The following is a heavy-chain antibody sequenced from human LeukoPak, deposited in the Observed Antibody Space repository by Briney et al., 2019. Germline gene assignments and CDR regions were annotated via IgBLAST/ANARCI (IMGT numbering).Heavy chain of an antibody. V-gene: IGHV3-74*01. CDR1: GFIFSSYS. Sequence: GGSLRLSCAASGFIFSSYSMHWVRQAPGKGLVWVSRINRDASSIAYADSVQGRFTISRDNAKNTLYLQMNNLRAEDTAVYYCARRTHRPYYYGSGSYSVWGQGTLVTVSS. J-gene: IGHJ4*02. CDR2: INRDASSI. D-gene: IGHD3-10*01. CDR3: ARRTHRPYYYGSGSYSV.